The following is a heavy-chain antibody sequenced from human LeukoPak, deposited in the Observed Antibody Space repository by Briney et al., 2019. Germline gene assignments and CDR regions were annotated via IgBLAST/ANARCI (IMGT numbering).Heavy chain of an antibody. J-gene: IGHJ5*02. CDR3: AREDFDSSGYTNWFDP. Sequence: SGGSLRLSCAASGFTFSSYGMHWVRQAPGKGLEWVAVISYDGSNKYYADSVKGRFTISRDNSKNTLYLQMNSLRAEDTAVYYCAREDFDSSGYTNWFDPWGQGTLVTVSS. CDR1: GFTFSSYG. D-gene: IGHD3-22*01. V-gene: IGHV3-30*03. CDR2: ISYDGSNK.